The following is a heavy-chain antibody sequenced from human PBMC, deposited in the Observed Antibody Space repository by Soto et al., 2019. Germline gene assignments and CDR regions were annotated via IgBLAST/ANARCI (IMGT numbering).Heavy chain of an antibody. V-gene: IGHV3-23*01. CDR1: GFTFSSYA. CDR2: ISGSGGST. D-gene: IGHD5-18*01. CDR3: VASLESRAMESFDY. Sequence: PGGSLRLSCAASGFTFSSYAMSWVRQAPGKGLEWVSAISGSGGSTYYADSVKGRFTISRDNSKNTLYLQMNSLRAEDTAVYYCVASLESRAMESFDYWGHGALVTVSS. J-gene: IGHJ4*01.